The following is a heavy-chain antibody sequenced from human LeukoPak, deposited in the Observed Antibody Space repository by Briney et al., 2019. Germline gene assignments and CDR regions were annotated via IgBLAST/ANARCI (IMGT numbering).Heavy chain of an antibody. Sequence: ASVKVSCKASGYTFTSYGPNWVRQAPGQGLEWMGIINPSGGSTSYAQKFQGRVTMTRDTSTSTVYMELSSLRSEDTAVYYCAREERGGSDYGVNIDYRGQGTLVTVSS. V-gene: IGHV1-46*01. D-gene: IGHD4-17*01. CDR1: GYTFTSYG. J-gene: IGHJ4*02. CDR3: AREERGGSDYGVNIDY. CDR2: INPSGGST.